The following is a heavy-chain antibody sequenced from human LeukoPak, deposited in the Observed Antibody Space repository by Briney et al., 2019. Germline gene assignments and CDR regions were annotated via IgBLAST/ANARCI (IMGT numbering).Heavy chain of an antibody. J-gene: IGHJ4*02. D-gene: IGHD3-10*01. CDR2: IYYSGST. CDR1: GGSISSYY. V-gene: IGHV4-59*12. CDR3: ARDRVLYYGSGGEIDY. Sequence: SETLSLTCTVSGGSISSYYWSWIRQPPGKGLEWIGYIYYSGSTNYNPSLKSRVTISVDTSKNQFSLKLSSVTAADTAVYYCARDRVLYYGSGGEIDYWGQGTLVTVSS.